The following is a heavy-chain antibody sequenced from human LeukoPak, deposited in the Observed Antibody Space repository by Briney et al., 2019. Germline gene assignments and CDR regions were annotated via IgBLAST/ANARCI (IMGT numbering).Heavy chain of an antibody. CDR1: GHSISSGYS. V-gene: IGHV4-38-2*01. D-gene: IGHD1-7*01. J-gene: IGHJ4*02. CDR2: VYHSGTT. CDR3: ARSPRDASWNYFFDN. Sequence: PSETLSLTCVVSGHSISSGYSWGWIRQPPGKGLEWIGNVYHSGTTYSNPSLRSRVSISVDTSKNQFSLKLSSMTAADMAVYYCARSPRDASWNYFFDNWGQGTLVTVSS.